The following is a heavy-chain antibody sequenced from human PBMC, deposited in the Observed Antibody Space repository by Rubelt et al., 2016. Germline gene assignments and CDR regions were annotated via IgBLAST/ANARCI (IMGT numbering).Heavy chain of an antibody. D-gene: IGHD7-27*01. CDR3: ARDGDYYYGMDV. CDR1: GYSFTGYY. J-gene: IGHJ6*02. CDR2: INPNSGGT. V-gene: IGHV1-2*06. Sequence: QVQLVQSGAEVKKPGASVKVSCKASGYSFTGYYMHWVRQAPGQGLEWMGRINPNSGGTTYAQKFQGRVTMIRDTSISTAYMELGRLRSDDSAGYYCARDGDYYYGMDVGGQGTTVTVSS.